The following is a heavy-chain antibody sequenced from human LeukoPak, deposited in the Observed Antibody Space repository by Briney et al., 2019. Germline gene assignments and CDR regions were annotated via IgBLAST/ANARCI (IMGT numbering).Heavy chain of an antibody. V-gene: IGHV4-59*01. CDR3: ARVHDYGGIKSAFDI. CDR2: IYYSGST. D-gene: IGHD4-23*01. Sequence: SSETLSLTCSVSGGSISSYYWSWIRQPPGKGLEWIGYIYYSGSTNYNPSLKSRVTISVDTSKNQFSLKLSSVTAADTAVYYCARVHDYGGIKSAFDIWGQGTMVTVSS. J-gene: IGHJ3*02. CDR1: GGSISSYY.